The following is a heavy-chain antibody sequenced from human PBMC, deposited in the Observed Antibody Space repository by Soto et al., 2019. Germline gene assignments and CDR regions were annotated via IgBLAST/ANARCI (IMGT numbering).Heavy chain of an antibody. Sequence: EVQLLESGGGLVQPGGSLRLACAASGFTFSSDAMTWVRQAPGKGLEWVSGISGSDDTTFYADSVKGRFTISRDNSKRTLYLQMNSLRADDTAVYFCIRGFAPLDYWGQGTLVTGSS. J-gene: IGHJ4*02. CDR2: ISGSDDTT. D-gene: IGHD3-10*01. CDR1: GFTFSSDA. V-gene: IGHV3-23*01. CDR3: IRGFAPLDY.